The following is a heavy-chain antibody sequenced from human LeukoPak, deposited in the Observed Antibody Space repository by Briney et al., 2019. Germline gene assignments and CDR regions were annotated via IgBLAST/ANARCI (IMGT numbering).Heavy chain of an antibody. CDR1: GFTFSSYG. J-gene: IGHJ4*02. CDR2: IWYDGSNK. V-gene: IGHV3-33*01. Sequence: PGGSLGLSCAASGFTFSSYGMHWVRQAPGKGLEWVAVIWYDGSNKYYADSVKGRFTISRDNSKNTLYLQMNSLRAEDTAVYYCARDDYVWGSYPGGFDYWGQGTLVTVSS. CDR3: ARDDYVWGSYPGGFDY. D-gene: IGHD3-16*02.